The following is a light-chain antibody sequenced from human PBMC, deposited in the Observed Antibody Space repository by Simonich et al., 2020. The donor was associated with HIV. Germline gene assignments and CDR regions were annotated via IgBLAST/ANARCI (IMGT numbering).Light chain of an antibody. CDR1: QSLVHSDGNTY. V-gene: IGKV2-30*02. CDR2: KVS. CDR3: MQRYT. J-gene: IGKJ2*01. Sequence: DIVMTPSPLSLPVTPGEPASISCRSSQSLVHSDGNTYLNWFQQRPSQSPRRLIYKVSHRDSGVPDRFSGSGSGTHFTLKISRVEAEDLGVYYCMQRYTFGQGTKLEIK.